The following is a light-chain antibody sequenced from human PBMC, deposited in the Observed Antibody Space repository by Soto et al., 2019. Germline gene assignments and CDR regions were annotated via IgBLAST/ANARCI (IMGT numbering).Light chain of an antibody. J-gene: IGLJ1*01. CDR3: VLYMGSGAYL. CDR2: STN. CDR1: SAPISTTYY. V-gene: IGLV8-61*01. Sequence: QTVVIQESSLSVSPGGTVTLTCGLSSAPISTTYYPAWYQQTPGQAPRTLIYSTNTRSSGVPDRFSGSIRGNKAALTITGAQAEDEAEYHCVLYMGSGAYLFGPGTKLTVL.